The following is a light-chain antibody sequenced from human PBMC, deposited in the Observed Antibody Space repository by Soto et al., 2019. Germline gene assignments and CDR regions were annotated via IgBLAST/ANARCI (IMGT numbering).Light chain of an antibody. V-gene: IGKV3-11*01. CDR3: QQRYNWWT. CDR2: DAS. CDR1: QTISAY. Sequence: EIVLTQSPATLYLSPGERATLSCRASQTISAYLAWYQQKPGQAPRLLIYDASNMATGIPARFSGSGSGTDFTLTISSLEPEDFAVYYCQQRYNWWTFGQGTKVEIK. J-gene: IGKJ1*01.